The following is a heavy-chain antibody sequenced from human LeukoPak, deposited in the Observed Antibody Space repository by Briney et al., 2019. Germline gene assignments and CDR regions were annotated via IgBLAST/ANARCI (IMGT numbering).Heavy chain of an antibody. J-gene: IGHJ6*03. CDR3: ARDRVPPASGVFTYYMDV. D-gene: IGHD3-10*01. CDR2: ISYDGSKK. Sequence: GGSLRLSCAASGFTFSSNAIHWVRQAPGKGLEWVAVISYDGSKKFYADSVKGRFTISRDNSKNTLYLQMNSLRAEDTAVYSCARDRVPPASGVFTYYMDVWGKGTTVIVSS. CDR1: GFTFSSNA. V-gene: IGHV3-30*01.